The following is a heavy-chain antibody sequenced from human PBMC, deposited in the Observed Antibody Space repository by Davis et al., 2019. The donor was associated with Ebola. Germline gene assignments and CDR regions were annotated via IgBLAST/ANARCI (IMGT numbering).Heavy chain of an antibody. J-gene: IGHJ4*02. Sequence: GESLKISCTTSGFTFGDYAMTWVRQAPEKGLEWVATIKADGSAKYYVDSVKGRFTISRDNVKNSLYLQMDSLRAEDTAVYYCARWASVGYWGQGTLVTVSS. CDR3: ARWASVGY. CDR2: IKADGSAK. V-gene: IGHV3-7*01. CDR1: GFTFGDYA. D-gene: IGHD1-26*01.